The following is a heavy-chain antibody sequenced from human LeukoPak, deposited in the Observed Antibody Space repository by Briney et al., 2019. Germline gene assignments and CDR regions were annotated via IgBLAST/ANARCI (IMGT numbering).Heavy chain of an antibody. CDR1: GYTFTDYY. CDR2: INPDSGGT. D-gene: IGHD3-3*01. Sequence: GASVKVSCKASGYTFTDYYFHWVRQAPGQGREWMGWINPDSGGTGYADKFKGRVTLTRDRTISTVYMEMTSLRSDDTAIYYCVGDRNDFWSGFLYWGQGTLVTVSS. CDR3: VGDRNDFWSGFLY. J-gene: IGHJ4*02. V-gene: IGHV1-2*02.